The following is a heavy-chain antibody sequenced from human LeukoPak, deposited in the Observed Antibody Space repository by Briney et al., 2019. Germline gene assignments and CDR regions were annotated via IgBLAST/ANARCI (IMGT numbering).Heavy chain of an antibody. D-gene: IGHD3-3*01. V-gene: IGHV3-30*02. CDR3: AKAGGVFGVVRHGDY. Sequence: PGGSLRLSCAASGFTFSSYGMHWVRQAPGKGLEWAAFIRYDGSNKYYADSVKGRFTISRDNSKNTLYLQMNSLRAEDTAVYCCAKAGGVFGVVRHGDYWGQGTLVTVSS. J-gene: IGHJ4*02. CDR1: GFTFSSYG. CDR2: IRYDGSNK.